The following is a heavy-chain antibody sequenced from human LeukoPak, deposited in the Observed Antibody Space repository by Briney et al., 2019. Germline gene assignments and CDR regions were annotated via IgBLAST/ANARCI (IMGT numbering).Heavy chain of an antibody. D-gene: IGHD3-22*01. CDR3: ARAHLYYYDSSAQFDY. Sequence: GGSLRLSCTASGFTFGDYAMSWVRQAPGKGLEWVSSISSSSSYIYYADSVKGRFTISRDNAKNSLYLQMNSLRAEDTAVYYCARAHLYYYDSSAQFDYWGQGTLVTVSS. V-gene: IGHV3-21*01. CDR2: ISSSSSYI. J-gene: IGHJ4*02. CDR1: GFTFGDYA.